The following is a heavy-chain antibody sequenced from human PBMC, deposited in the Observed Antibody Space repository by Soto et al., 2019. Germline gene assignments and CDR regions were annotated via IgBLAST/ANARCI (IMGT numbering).Heavy chain of an antibody. V-gene: IGHV1-3*01. CDR1: GYTFTSYA. CDR2: INAGNGNT. CDR3: AGSIRLAGDY. Sequence: QVQLVQSGAEVKKPGASVKVSCKASGYTFTSYAMHWVRQAPGQSLEWMGWINAGNGNTKYSQKFQGRVTITRDTSASTAYMALGSLRSEDTAVYYCAGSIRLAGDYWGQGTLVTVSS. J-gene: IGHJ4*02.